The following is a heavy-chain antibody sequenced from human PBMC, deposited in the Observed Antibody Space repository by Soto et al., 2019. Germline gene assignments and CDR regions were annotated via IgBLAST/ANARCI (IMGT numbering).Heavy chain of an antibody. CDR1: GFTCRSYA. J-gene: IGHJ6*02. CDR3: ARDRLACSGGSCYSDYYYGMDV. CDR2: ICPDGSNK. V-gene: IGHV3-33*08. D-gene: IGHD2-15*01. Sequence: GGSLRLSCAASGFTCRSYAMRRARKDPGKGRERLADICPDGSNKFYADSVRGRFTISRDNSKNTLYLQMNSLRAEDTAVYYCARDRLACSGGSCYSDYYYGMDVWGQGTTVTVSS.